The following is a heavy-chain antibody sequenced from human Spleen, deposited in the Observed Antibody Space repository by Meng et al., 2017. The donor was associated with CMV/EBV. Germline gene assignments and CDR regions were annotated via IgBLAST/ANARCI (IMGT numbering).Heavy chain of an antibody. D-gene: IGHD2-21*02. CDR3: AKGGGERVTFDAMDV. CDR1: GFTFDDSA. CDR2: FSGNTGFI. J-gene: IGHJ6*02. V-gene: IGHV3-9*01. Sequence: SLKISCTASGFTFDDSAMHWVRQTPGEGLEWVSGFSGNTGFIAYADSVKGRFTISRDNAKKTLSLQMDSLRPEDTALYYCAKGGGERVTFDAMDVWGQGTTVTVSS.